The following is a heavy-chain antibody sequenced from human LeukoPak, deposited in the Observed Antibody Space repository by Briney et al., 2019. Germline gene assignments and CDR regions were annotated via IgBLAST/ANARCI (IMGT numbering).Heavy chain of an antibody. CDR3: ARSTIAAAGNVEY. Sequence: SETLSLTCAVYGGSFSGFYWSWIRQPPGKGLEWIGEINHSGSTNYNPSLKSRVTISVDTSKNQFSLKLSSVTAADTAVYYCARSTIAAAGNVEYWGQGTLVTVSS. CDR1: GGSFSGFY. CDR2: INHSGST. V-gene: IGHV4-34*01. J-gene: IGHJ4*02. D-gene: IGHD6-13*01.